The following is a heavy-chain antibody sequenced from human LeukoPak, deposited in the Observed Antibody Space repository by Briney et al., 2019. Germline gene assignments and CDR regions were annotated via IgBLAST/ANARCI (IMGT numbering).Heavy chain of an antibody. CDR1: GYTFTSYY. V-gene: IGHV1-46*01. CDR3: ARGSYGSGLYNWFDP. J-gene: IGHJ5*02. CDR2: INPSGGST. Sequence: RASVKVSCKASGYTFTSYYMHWVRQAPGQGLQWMGIINPSGGSTSYAQKFQGRVTISVDTSKNQFSLKLSSVTAADTAVYYCARGSYGSGLYNWFDPWGQGTLVTVSS. D-gene: IGHD3-10*01.